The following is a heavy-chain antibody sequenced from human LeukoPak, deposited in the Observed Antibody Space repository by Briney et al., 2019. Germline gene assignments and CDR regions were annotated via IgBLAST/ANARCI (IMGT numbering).Heavy chain of an antibody. CDR2: IRQDGSEK. J-gene: IGHJ5*02. Sequence: GGSLRLSCAASGFTFSSYAMNWVRQAPGKGLEWVANIRQDGSEKYYVDSVKGRFTISRDNAKKSLYLQMNSLRAEDTAVYYCARENVDYDFWSGYPNWSDPWGQGTLVTVSS. D-gene: IGHD3-3*01. CDR1: GFTFSSYA. CDR3: ARENVDYDFWSGYPNWSDP. V-gene: IGHV3-7*03.